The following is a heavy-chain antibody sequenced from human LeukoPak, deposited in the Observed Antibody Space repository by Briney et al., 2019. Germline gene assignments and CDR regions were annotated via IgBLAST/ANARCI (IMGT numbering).Heavy chain of an antibody. V-gene: IGHV4-38-2*01. Sequence: SETLSLTCAVSGYSISSGYYWGWIRQPPGKGLEWIGRIYHSGSTYYNPALKSRVTISVDTSKNQFSLKLSSVTAADTAVYYCARLGEDSSGWYDYWGQGTLVTVSS. D-gene: IGHD6-19*01. CDR2: IYHSGST. CDR3: ARLGEDSSGWYDY. CDR1: GYSISSGYY. J-gene: IGHJ4*02.